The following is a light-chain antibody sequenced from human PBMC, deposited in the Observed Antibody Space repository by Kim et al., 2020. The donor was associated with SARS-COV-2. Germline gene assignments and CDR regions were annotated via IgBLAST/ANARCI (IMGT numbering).Light chain of an antibody. CDR1: SGSIDDNY. J-gene: IGLJ2*01. CDR2: EDD. Sequence: GKKVTIACTRSSGSIDDNYVQWYQQLPGGVPTTVIYEDDQRPSGVSDRFSGSIDNSSNSASLTISGLRTEDEADYYCQSYNRDNVLFGGGTQLTVL. V-gene: IGLV6-57*03. CDR3: QSYNRDNVL.